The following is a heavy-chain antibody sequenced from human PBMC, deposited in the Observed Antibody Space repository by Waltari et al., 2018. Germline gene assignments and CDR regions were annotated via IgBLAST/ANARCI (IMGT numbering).Heavy chain of an antibody. CDR1: GFTFSSYG. V-gene: IGHV3-30*18. D-gene: IGHD3-22*01. Sequence: QVQLVESGGGVVQPGRSLRLSCAASGFTFSSYGMHWVRQAQGKGLEWVAVISKNGCNKYYADSVKGRFTISRDNSKNTLYLQMNSLGAEDTAVYYCAKDRHYYHSPLDYWGQGTLVTVSS. CDR2: ISKNGCNK. J-gene: IGHJ4*02. CDR3: AKDRHYYHSPLDY.